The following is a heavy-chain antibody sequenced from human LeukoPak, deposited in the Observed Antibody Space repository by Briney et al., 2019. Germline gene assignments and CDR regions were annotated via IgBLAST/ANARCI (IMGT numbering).Heavy chain of an antibody. V-gene: IGHV4-31*03. Sequence: SETLSLTCTVSGGSISSGGYYWSWIRQHPGKGLEWIVYIYYSGKTYYNPSLKSRVAISIDTSKTQFSLRLSSVTAADTAVYYCAREARIAVAGTANDAFDIWGQGTMVTVSS. CDR3: AREARIAVAGTANDAFDI. CDR1: GGSISSGGYY. CDR2: IYYSGKT. J-gene: IGHJ3*02. D-gene: IGHD6-19*01.